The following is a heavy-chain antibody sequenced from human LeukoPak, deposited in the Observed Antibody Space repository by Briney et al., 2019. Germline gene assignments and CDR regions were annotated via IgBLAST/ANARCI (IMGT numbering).Heavy chain of an antibody. CDR1: GFTFSSYS. V-gene: IGHV3-21*01. Sequence: PGGSLRLSCAASGFTFSSYSMNWVRQAPGKGLEWVSSISSSSSYIYYADSVKGRFTISRDNAKNSLYLQMNSLRAEDTAVYYCARGVTYYYDSSGYEWQDYWGQGTLVTVSS. CDR3: ARGVTYYYDSSGYEWQDY. D-gene: IGHD3-22*01. J-gene: IGHJ4*02. CDR2: ISSSSSYI.